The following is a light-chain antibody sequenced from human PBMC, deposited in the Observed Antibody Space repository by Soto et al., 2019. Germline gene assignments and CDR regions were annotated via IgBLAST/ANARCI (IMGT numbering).Light chain of an antibody. V-gene: IGLV2-14*01. CDR1: RSDIGDSNF. Sequence: QAVVTQPASVSGSPGQSVTISCTGPRSDIGDSNFISWYQQSPGKAPRLLIYEVNNRPSGVSRRFSGSKAGNTASLTISGLLEDDEADYFCASFRSGTILVFGSGTKLTVL. CDR3: ASFRSGTILV. CDR2: EVN. J-gene: IGLJ6*01.